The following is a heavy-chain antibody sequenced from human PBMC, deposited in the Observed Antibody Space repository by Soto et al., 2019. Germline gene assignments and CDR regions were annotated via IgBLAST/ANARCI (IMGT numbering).Heavy chain of an antibody. V-gene: IGHV1-18*01. Sequence: QVQLVQSGAEVKKPGASVKVSCKASGYTFTSYGISWVRQAPGQGLEWMGWISAYNGNTNYAQKLQDRVTMTTDTSTSTAYMELRSLRSDDTAVYYCARDYWRYYYGSGSYFDYWGQGTLVTVSS. CDR3: ARDYWRYYYGSGSYFDY. CDR2: ISAYNGNT. J-gene: IGHJ4*02. D-gene: IGHD3-10*01. CDR1: GYTFTSYG.